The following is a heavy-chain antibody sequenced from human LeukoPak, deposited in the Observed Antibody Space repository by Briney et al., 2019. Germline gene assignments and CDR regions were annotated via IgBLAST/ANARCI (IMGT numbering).Heavy chain of an antibody. CDR1: GGSFSGYY. D-gene: IGHD6-13*01. Sequence: SETLSLTCAVYGGSFSGYYWSWIRQPPGKGLEWIGEINHSGSTNYNPSPKSRVTISVDTSKNQFSLKLSSVTAADTAVYYCARQPEYSSSWYLGYYWYFDLWGRGTLVTVSS. CDR2: INHSGST. CDR3: ARQPEYSSSWYLGYYWYFDL. J-gene: IGHJ2*01. V-gene: IGHV4-34*01.